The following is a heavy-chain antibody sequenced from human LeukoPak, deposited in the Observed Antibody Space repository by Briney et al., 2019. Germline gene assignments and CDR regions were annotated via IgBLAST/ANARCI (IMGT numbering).Heavy chain of an antibody. CDR3: AGGTIYDILTGPLDY. D-gene: IGHD3-9*01. Sequence: QAGGSLRLSCAASGFTFSSYEMNWVRQAPGKGLEWVSYISSSGSTIYYADSVKGRFTISRDNAKNSLYLQMNSLRAEDTAVYYCAGGTIYDILTGPLDYWGQGTLVTVSS. J-gene: IGHJ4*02. CDR1: GFTFSSYE. CDR2: ISSSGSTI. V-gene: IGHV3-48*03.